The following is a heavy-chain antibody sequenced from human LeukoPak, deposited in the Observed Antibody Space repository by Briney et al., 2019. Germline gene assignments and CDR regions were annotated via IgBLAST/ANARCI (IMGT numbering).Heavy chain of an antibody. CDR3: ARDKIVGPTYYDY. J-gene: IGHJ4*02. D-gene: IGHD1-26*01. CDR1: GFTLSSYW. Sequence: PGGSLRLSCAVSGFTLSSYWMSWVRQAPGKGPEWVANIKEDGSEKYYVDSVKGRFTISRDNAKNSLSLQMNSLRAEDTAVYYCARDKIVGPTYYDYWGQGTLVTVSS. V-gene: IGHV3-7*03. CDR2: IKEDGSEK.